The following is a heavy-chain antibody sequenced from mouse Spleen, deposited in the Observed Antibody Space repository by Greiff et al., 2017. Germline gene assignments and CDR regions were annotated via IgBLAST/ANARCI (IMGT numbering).Heavy chain of an antibody. D-gene: IGHD1-2*01. V-gene: IGHV1-20*02. J-gene: IGHJ2*01. CDR1: GYSFTGYV. CDR3: ARGRIHYYCLDY. Sequence: EVKVVESGPELVKPGASVKISCKASGYSFTGYVMNWVMQSHGKSLEWIGRISPYNGGTFYNQKFKGKATLTVDKSSSTAHMELRSLASEDSAVYYCARGRIHYYCLDYWGQGTTLTVSS. CDR2: ISPYNGGT.